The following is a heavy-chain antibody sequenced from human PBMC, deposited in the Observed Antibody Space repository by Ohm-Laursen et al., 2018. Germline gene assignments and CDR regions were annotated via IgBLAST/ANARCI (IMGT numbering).Heavy chain of an antibody. CDR2: INPQSGGI. J-gene: IGHJ4*02. V-gene: IGHV1-2*04. CDR3: AKAHLKNLDY. CDR1: GYTFTDYY. D-gene: IGHD1-14*01. Sequence: ASVKVSCKASGYTFTDYYIHWVRQAPGQGLEWMGWINPQSGGIDYAQKFQGWVTMTRDTSITTAYMDLSRLRSDDTAVYYCAKAHLKNLDYWGQGSLVTVSS.